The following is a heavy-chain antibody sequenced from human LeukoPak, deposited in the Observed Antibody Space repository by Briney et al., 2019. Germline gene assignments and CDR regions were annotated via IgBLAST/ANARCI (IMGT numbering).Heavy chain of an antibody. CDR3: TKGYYEPFDS. D-gene: IGHD3-22*01. CDR1: GVSVNSYY. J-gene: IGHJ4*02. V-gene: IGHV4-59*02. CDR2: ISDSGRT. Sequence: ASETLSLTCTVSGVSVNSYYWDWIRQPPGKGLEWIGRISDSGRTYYNPSLKSRVTISLGTSNNQFSLRLTSVTAADSAMYYCTKGYYEPFDSWGQGTLVTVSS.